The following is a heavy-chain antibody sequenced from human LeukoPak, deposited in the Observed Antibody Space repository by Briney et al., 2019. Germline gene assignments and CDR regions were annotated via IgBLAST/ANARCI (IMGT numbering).Heavy chain of an antibody. CDR1: GFTFSSYG. J-gene: IGHJ4*02. CDR2: IPYDGSNK. CDR3: ARVTYSGSYGDY. V-gene: IGHV3-30*03. D-gene: IGHD1-26*01. Sequence: TGGSLRLSCAASGFTFSSYGMHWVRQAPGKGLEWVAVIPYDGSNKYYADSVKGRFTISRDNSKNTLYLQMNSLRAEDTAVYYCARVTYSGSYGDYWGQGTLVTVSS.